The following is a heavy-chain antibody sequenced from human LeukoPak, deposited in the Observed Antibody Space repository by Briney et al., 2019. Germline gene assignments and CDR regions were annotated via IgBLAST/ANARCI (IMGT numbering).Heavy chain of an antibody. V-gene: IGHV1-2*02. J-gene: IGHJ3*02. D-gene: IGHD1-1*01. CDR3: ARPLYTGYDAFDI. Sequence: ASVKVSCTASGYTFTGYYMHWVRQAPGQGLEWMGWINPNSGGTNYAQKFQGRVTMTRDTSISTAYMELSRLRSDDTAVYYCARPLYTGYDAFDIWGQGTMVTVSS. CDR2: INPNSGGT. CDR1: GYTFTGYY.